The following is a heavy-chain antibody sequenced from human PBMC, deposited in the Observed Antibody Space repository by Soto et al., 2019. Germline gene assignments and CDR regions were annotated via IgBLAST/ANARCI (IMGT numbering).Heavy chain of an antibody. J-gene: IGHJ5*02. D-gene: IGHD3-10*01. CDR3: ARRSWEVRGVIITWWFDP. V-gene: IGHV4-39*01. CDR2: IYYSGST. CDR1: GVSISSSSYY. Sequence: SETLSLTCTVSGVSISSSSYYWGWIRQPPGKGLEWIGSIYYSGSTYYNPSLKSRVTISVDTSKNQFSLKLSSVTAADTAVYYCARRSWEVRGVIITWWFDPWGQGTLVT.